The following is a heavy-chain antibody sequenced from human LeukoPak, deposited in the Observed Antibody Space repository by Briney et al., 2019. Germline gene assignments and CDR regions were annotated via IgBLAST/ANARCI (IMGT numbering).Heavy chain of an antibody. Sequence: GASVKVSCKASGYTFTSYGISWVRQAPGQGLEWMGWSSAYNGNTIYAQKLQGRVTMTSDTSTSTAYMELRSLRSDDTAVYYCARDSRDYYDSSGPGLWYFDLWGRGTLVTVSS. J-gene: IGHJ2*01. CDR3: ARDSRDYYDSSGPGLWYFDL. V-gene: IGHV1-18*01. D-gene: IGHD3-22*01. CDR2: SSAYNGNT. CDR1: GYTFTSYG.